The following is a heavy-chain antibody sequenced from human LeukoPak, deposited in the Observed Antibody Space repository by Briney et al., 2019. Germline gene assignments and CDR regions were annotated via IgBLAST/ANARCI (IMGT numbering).Heavy chain of an antibody. CDR2: IYYTGST. Sequence: SETLSLTCTVYGGSISNYYWNWIRQAPGKGLEWIGYIYYTGSTNKNPSLKSRVTMSVETSKNQFSLNLKSVTPEDTAVYYCARNLIPEQLVLNFWGQGILVTVSS. D-gene: IGHD6-13*01. V-gene: IGHV4-59*01. CDR3: ARNLIPEQLVLNF. J-gene: IGHJ4*02. CDR1: GGSISNYY.